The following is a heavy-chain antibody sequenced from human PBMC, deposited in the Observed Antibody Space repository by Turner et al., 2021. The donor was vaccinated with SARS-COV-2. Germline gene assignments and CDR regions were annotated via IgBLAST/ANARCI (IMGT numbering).Heavy chain of an antibody. D-gene: IGHD2-21*02. Sequence: QVQLQESGPGLVKPSQTLSLTCTVSGGSISSGGYYWSWIRQHPGKGLEWIGYIYYSGSTYYNPSLKSQVTISVDTSKNQFSLKLSSVTAADTAVYYCARDYGGNSNYFDYWGQGTLVTVSS. CDR3: ARDYGGNSNYFDY. V-gene: IGHV4-31*01. J-gene: IGHJ4*02. CDR2: IYYSGST. CDR1: GGSISSGGYY.